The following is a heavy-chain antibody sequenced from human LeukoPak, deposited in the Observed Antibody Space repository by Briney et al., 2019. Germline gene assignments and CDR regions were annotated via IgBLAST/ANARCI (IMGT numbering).Heavy chain of an antibody. D-gene: IGHD4-17*01. CDR3: ARYDYGDYTAFDI. Sequence: GASVKVSCKASGYTFTGYYMHWVRQAPGQGLEWMGWMNPNSGNTGYAQKFQGRVTMTRNTSISTAYMELSSLRSEDTAVYCCARYDYGDYTAFDIWGQGTMVTVSS. J-gene: IGHJ3*02. CDR1: GYTFTGYY. V-gene: IGHV1-8*02. CDR2: MNPNSGNT.